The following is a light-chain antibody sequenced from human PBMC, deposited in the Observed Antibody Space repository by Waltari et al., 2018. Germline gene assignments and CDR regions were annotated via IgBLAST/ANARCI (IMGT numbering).Light chain of an antibody. J-gene: IGKJ4*01. CDR2: GAS. Sequence: EIVLTQSPGTLSLSPGERATLSCRASQTVRTTYLAWYQQKPGQAPTLLIYGASSRATGIPDRFSGSGSGTDFSLTISSLEPEDFAVYYCQQYDNSPLTFGGGTKVEIK. CDR3: QQYDNSPLT. CDR1: QTVRTTY. V-gene: IGKV3-20*01.